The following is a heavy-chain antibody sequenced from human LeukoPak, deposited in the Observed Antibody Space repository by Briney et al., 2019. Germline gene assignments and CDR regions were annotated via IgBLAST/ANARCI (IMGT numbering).Heavy chain of an antibody. D-gene: IGHD1-26*01. J-gene: IGHJ4*02. CDR2: INLSGST. Sequence: SETLSLTCAVYGGSFSGCDWNWSRQPPGKGLGWVGEINLSGSTNYNPSLKSRVTISVDTSKNQFSLKLSSVTAADTAVYYCAKGIVGATVSFDYWGQGALVTVSS. V-gene: IGHV4-34*01. CDR1: GGSFSGCD. CDR3: AKGIVGATVSFDY.